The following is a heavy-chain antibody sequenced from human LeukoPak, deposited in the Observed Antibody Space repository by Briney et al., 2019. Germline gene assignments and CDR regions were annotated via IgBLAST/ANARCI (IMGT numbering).Heavy chain of an antibody. CDR1: GFTFSNAW. J-gene: IGHJ6*02. CDR2: IKSKTDGGTT. V-gene: IGHV3-15*07. CDR3: TTDRVHRYCSSTSCYMAYDYGMDV. D-gene: IGHD2-2*02. Sequence: GGSLRLSCAASGFTFSNAWMNWVRQAPGKGLEWVGRIKSKTDGGTTDYAAPVKGRFTISRDDSKNTLYLQMNSLKTEDTAVYDCTTDRVHRYCSSTSCYMAYDYGMDVWGQGTTVTVSS.